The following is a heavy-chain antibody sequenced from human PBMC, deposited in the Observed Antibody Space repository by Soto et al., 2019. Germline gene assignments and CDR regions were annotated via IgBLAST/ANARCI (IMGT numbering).Heavy chain of an antibody. CDR3: ARQIYDSDTGPNFQYYFDS. J-gene: IGHJ4*02. D-gene: IGHD3-22*01. CDR2: VDPSDSQT. CDR1: GYSFAGYW. V-gene: IGHV5-10-1*01. Sequence: VGYLKISCKVSGYSFAGYWITWVRQNPGEGVEWMGRVDPSDSQTYYSPSFRGHVTISATKSITTVFLQWSSLRASDTAMYYCARQIYDSDTGPNFQYYFDSWGQGTPVTVSS.